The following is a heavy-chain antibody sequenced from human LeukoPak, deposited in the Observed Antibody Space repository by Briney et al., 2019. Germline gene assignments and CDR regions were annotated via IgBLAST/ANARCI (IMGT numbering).Heavy chain of an antibody. J-gene: IGHJ6*02. Sequence: GGSLRLSCAASGFTVSSNYMSWVRQAPGKGLKWVSVIYSGGSTYYADPVKGRFTISRDNSKNTLYLQMNSLRAEDTAVYYCGLYYYGSGSYYGMDVWGQGTTVTVPS. V-gene: IGHV3-66*01. CDR1: GFTVSSNY. CDR2: IYSGGST. D-gene: IGHD3-10*01. CDR3: GLYYYGSGSYYGMDV.